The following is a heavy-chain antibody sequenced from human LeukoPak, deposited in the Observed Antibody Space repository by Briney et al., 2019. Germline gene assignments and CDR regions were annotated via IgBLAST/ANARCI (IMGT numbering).Heavy chain of an antibody. Sequence: PGGSLRLSCAASGFTFSSYVMSWVRQAPGKGLEWVSSISSSSSYIYYTDSVKGRFTISRDNAKNSLYLQMNSLRADDTAIYYCARVSLGAAAGTSRWGQGTLVTVSS. V-gene: IGHV3-21*01. CDR2: ISSSSSYI. D-gene: IGHD6-13*01. CDR3: ARVSLGAAAGTSR. CDR1: GFTFSSYV. J-gene: IGHJ4*02.